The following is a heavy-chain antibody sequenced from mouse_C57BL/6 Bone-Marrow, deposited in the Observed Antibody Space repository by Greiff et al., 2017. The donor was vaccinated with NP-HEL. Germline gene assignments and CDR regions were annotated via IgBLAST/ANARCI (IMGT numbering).Heavy chain of an antibody. D-gene: IGHD1-1*01. CDR2: IYPRSGNT. Sequence: VKVVESGAELARPGASVKLSCKASGYTFTSYGISWVKQRTGQGLEWIGEIYPRSGNTYYNEKFKGKATLTADKSSSTAYMELRSLTSEDSAVYFCARWGYYGTRYFDYWGQGTTLTVSS. CDR1: GYTFTSYG. CDR3: ARWGYYGTRYFDY. V-gene: IGHV1-81*01. J-gene: IGHJ2*01.